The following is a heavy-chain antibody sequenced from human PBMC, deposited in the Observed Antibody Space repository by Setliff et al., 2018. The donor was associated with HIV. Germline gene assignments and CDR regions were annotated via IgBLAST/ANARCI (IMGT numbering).Heavy chain of an antibody. J-gene: IGHJ4*02. D-gene: IGHD3-3*01. CDR3: ASRPQTGDVLRFLEWTNHQVR. Sequence: GSLRLSCAASGFTFSTHWMSWVRQAPGKGLEWIGSIYYSGSTYYNPSLKSRVTISVDKSKNQFSLKLTSVTAADTAVYYCASRPQTGDVLRFLEWTNHQVRWGQGTLVTVSS. CDR1: GFTFSTHW. V-gene: IGHV4-4*02. CDR2: IYYSGST.